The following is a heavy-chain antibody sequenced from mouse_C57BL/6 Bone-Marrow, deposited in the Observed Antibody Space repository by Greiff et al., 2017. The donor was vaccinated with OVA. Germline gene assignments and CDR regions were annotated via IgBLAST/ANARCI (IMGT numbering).Heavy chain of an antibody. J-gene: IGHJ1*03. CDR1: GFTFRDYY. CDR3: ARGGSSSYWYFDV. V-gene: IGHV5-16*01. Sequence: EVMLVESEGGLVQPGSSMKLSCTASGFTFRDYYMAWVRQVPEKGLEWVSNINYDGSSTYYLDSLKSRFIISRDNAKNLLYLQMSSLKSEDTATYYCARGGSSSYWYFDVRGTGTTVTVSS. CDR2: INYDGSST. D-gene: IGHD1-1*01.